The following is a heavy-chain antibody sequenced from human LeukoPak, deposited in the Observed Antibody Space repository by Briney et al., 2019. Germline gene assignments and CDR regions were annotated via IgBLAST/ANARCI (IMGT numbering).Heavy chain of an antibody. J-gene: IGHJ4*02. CDR1: GGSISSGGYY. D-gene: IGHD3-10*01. CDR3: ARTTYYYGSGSYYYFDY. Sequence: SETLSLTCTVSGGSISSGGYYWRWIRQHPGKGLEWIGYIYYSGSTNYNPSLQSRVSISVDTSKNQFSLKLSSVTAADTAVYYCARTTYYYGSGSYYYFDYWGQGTLVTVSS. CDR2: IYYSGST. V-gene: IGHV4-61*08.